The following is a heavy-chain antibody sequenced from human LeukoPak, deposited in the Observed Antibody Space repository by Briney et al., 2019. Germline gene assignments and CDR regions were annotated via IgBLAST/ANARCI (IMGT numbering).Heavy chain of an antibody. D-gene: IGHD3-3*01. CDR1: GGSISSSSYY. CDR3: ASYDFWPIDY. Sequence: SETLSLTCTVSGGSISSSSYYWGWIRQPPGKGLEWIGSIYYSGSTYYNPSLKSRVTISVDTSKNQFSLKLSSVTAADTAVYYCASYDFWPIDYWGQGTLVTVSS. V-gene: IGHV4-39*07. J-gene: IGHJ4*02. CDR2: IYYSGST.